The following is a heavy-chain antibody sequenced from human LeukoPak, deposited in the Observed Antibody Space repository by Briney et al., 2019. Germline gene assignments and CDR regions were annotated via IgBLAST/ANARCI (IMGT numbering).Heavy chain of an antibody. J-gene: IGHJ4*02. D-gene: IGHD5-12*01. CDR2: ISGSGIST. Sequence: GGSLRLSCAASGFTFSNFAMSWVRQAPGKGLEWVSSISGSGISTCYADSLKGRFTISRDNFKNTLFLQLNSLRAEDTAVYYCAKDLRGYDMDFDYWGQGTLVTVAS. V-gene: IGHV3-23*01. CDR3: AKDLRGYDMDFDY. CDR1: GFTFSNFA.